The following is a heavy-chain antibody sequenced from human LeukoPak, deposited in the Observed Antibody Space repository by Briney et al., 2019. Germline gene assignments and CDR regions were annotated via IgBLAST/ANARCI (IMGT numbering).Heavy chain of an antibody. Sequence: CFTISRSCLRLFLPAPRQALQWVAYTKQDANDNYYVDPVKGRFTISIDNDKNSLYLQMNSLRADDTAVYYCARDGLASRRRPHRRGQGALVTVP. CDR3: ARDGLASRRRPHR. CDR2: TKQDANDN. J-gene: IGHJ1*01. V-gene: IGHV3-7*01. D-gene: IGHD3-3*02. CDR1: CFTISRSC.